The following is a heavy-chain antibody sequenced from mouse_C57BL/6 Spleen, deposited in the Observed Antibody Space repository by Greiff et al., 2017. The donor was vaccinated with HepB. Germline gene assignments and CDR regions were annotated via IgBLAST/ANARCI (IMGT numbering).Heavy chain of an antibody. D-gene: IGHD1-1*01. CDR3: ARNYGSSRWYFDV. V-gene: IGHV5-17*01. J-gene: IGHJ1*03. CDR1: GFTFSDYG. Sequence: EVKLVESGGGLVKPGGSLKLSCAASGFTFSDYGMHWVRQAPEKGLEWVAYISSGSSTIYYADTVKGRFTISRDNAKNTLFLQMPSLRSEDTAMYYCARNYGSSRWYFDVWGTGTTVTVSS. CDR2: ISSGSSTI.